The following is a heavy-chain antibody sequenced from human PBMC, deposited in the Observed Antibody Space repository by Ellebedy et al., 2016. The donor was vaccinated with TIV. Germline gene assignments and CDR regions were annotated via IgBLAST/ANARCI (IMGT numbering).Heavy chain of an antibody. CDR3: SGDRDRAAAGPGGDY. CDR2: INWSGLNT. Sequence: PGGSLRLSCATSGFTFEDYGMSWVRQAPGKGLEWVSSINWSGLNTGYADSVKGRFTISRDNAKNSLSLQMNSLRAEDTAFYFCSGDRDRAAAGPGGDYWGQGTLVSVSS. CDR1: GFTFEDYG. J-gene: IGHJ4*02. D-gene: IGHD6-13*01. V-gene: IGHV3-20*04.